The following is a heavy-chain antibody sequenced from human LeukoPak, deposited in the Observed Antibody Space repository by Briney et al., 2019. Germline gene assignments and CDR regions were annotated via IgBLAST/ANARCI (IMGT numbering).Heavy chain of an antibody. J-gene: IGHJ5*02. CDR2: IIPIFGTA. CDR1: GGTFSSYA. D-gene: IGHD2-8*01. CDR3: ARDMLAVPSNWFDP. V-gene: IGHV1-69*01. Sequence: SVKVSCKASGGTFSSYAISWVRQAPGQGLEWMGGIIPIFGTANYAQKSQGRVTITADESTSTVYIDLRSLRSEDTAVYFCARDMLAVPSNWFDPWGQGTLVTVSS.